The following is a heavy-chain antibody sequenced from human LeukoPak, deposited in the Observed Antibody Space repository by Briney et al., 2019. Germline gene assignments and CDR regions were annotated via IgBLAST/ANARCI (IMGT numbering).Heavy chain of an antibody. CDR2: IWYDGSKT. J-gene: IGHJ4*02. Sequence: QPGGSLRLSCAASGFTFSSYGMHWVRQSPGKGLEWLAVIWYDGSKTKYADSVQGRFTISRDNSKSTLCLQMNSLRAEDTAVYYCAKQLGYCSDGSCYFPYWGQGTLVTVSS. CDR1: GFTFSSYG. D-gene: IGHD2-15*01. V-gene: IGHV3-33*06. CDR3: AKQLGYCSDGSCYFPY.